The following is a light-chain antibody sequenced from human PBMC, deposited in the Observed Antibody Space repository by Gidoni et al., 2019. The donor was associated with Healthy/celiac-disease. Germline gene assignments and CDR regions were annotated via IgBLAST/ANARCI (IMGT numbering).Light chain of an antibody. CDR1: QSVSSY. J-gene: IGKJ4*01. V-gene: IGKV3-11*01. CDR3: QQRSNWPSLT. Sequence: VFPPSPATLSLSPGERATLSCRASQSVSSYLACYQQKPGQAPRLLIYVASNRATGIPARFSGSGSGTDFTLTISSIGPEDFAVYYCQQRSNWPSLTFGGGTKVEIK. CDR2: VAS.